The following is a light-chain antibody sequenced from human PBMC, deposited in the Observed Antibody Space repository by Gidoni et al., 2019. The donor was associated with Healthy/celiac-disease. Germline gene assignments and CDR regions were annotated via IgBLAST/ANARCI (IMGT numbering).Light chain of an antibody. CDR1: QSISSY. Sequence: DIQMTQSPSSLSASVGDRVTITCRASQSISSYLNWYQQKPGKAPKLLIYAASSLQSGVPSRFSGSGSADFTLTISSLQPEDFATYYCQQSYSTPLYTCGQGTKLEIK. V-gene: IGKV1-39*01. CDR2: AAS. J-gene: IGKJ2*01. CDR3: QQSYSTPLYT.